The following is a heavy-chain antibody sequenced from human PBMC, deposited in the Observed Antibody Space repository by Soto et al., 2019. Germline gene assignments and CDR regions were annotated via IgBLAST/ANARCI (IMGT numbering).Heavy chain of an antibody. J-gene: IGHJ5*02. D-gene: IGHD3-3*01. CDR3: AKDRALYIFWGGFGTDTSS. CDR2: IRGEGGNT. Sequence: EVQLLESGGGLVQPGGSLRLSCAASGFTFSSYAMSWVRQAPGKGLEWVSAIRGEGGNTYYADPVRGRFTFSRENSRNTFYQQMNSLRVEDTALYYCAKDRALYIFWGGFGTDTSSWGQGTLVTVSS. V-gene: IGHV3-23*01. CDR1: GFTFSSYA.